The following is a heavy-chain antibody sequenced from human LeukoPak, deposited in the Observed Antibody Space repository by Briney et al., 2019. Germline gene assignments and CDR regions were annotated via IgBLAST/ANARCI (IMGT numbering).Heavy chain of an antibody. V-gene: IGHV3-23*01. Sequence: PGGSLRLSCAASGLTFSTYDMSWVRQAPGKGLEWVSAISDSGGTTWYADSVKGRFTISRDNSKNTLYVQMKSLRAEDTAVYRCAKVSWSSNHDDYWGQGTLVTVSS. CDR2: ISDSGGTT. D-gene: IGHD4-11*01. CDR3: AKVSWSSNHDDY. J-gene: IGHJ4*02. CDR1: GLTFSTYD.